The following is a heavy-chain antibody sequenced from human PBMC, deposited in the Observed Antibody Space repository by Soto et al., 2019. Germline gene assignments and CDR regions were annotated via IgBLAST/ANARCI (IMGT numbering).Heavy chain of an antibody. CDR1: GDSLSNNSAA. Sequence: SQTLSLTCVISGDSLSNNSAAWNWIRQSPSRGLEWLGRTYYRSRWYNHYAESVKSRITINPDTSKNQFSLHLRSVTPEDSAVYYCARDQGIVAKIAYWGQGTLVTVSS. J-gene: IGHJ4*02. CDR2: TYYRSRWYN. V-gene: IGHV6-1*01. CDR3: ARDQGIVAKIAY. D-gene: IGHD5-12*01.